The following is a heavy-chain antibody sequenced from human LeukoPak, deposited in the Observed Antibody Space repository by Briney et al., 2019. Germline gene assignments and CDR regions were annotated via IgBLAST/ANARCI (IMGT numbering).Heavy chain of an antibody. CDR1: GGSINSGDYI. CDR2: FHHGGSP. J-gene: IGHJ4*02. D-gene: IGHD4-17*01. V-gene: IGHV4-30-4*01. CDR3: ARGLTSDNIDY. Sequence: PSETLSLTCTVSGGSINSGDYIWTWIRQPPGKGLEWIGRFHHGGSPSYNPSLQSRVTISVDTSKNHFSLNLRSVSDADTAVYYCARGLTSDNIDYWGQGTLVTVSS.